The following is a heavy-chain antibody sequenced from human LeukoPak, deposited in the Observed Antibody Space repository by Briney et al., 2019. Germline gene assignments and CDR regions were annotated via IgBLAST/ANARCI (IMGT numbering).Heavy chain of an antibody. D-gene: IGHD3-9*01. J-gene: IGHJ6*03. V-gene: IGHV3-23*01. Sequence: GGSLRLSCAASGFTFNSYAMTWVRQAPGKGLECVSAISGSGISTYYADSVKGGFTISRDNSKNTLHLQMNTLRAEDTAVYFCAKRDTFYDILTGSSHYYMDVWGIGTTVTVSS. CDR3: AKRDTFYDILTGSSHYYMDV. CDR1: GFTFNSYA. CDR2: ISGSGIST.